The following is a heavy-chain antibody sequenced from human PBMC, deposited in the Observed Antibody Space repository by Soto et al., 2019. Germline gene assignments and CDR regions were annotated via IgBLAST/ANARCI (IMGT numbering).Heavy chain of an antibody. J-gene: IGHJ6*02. CDR3: ARDRPYYDYVWGSYRDYYYYGMDV. V-gene: IGHV1-3*01. CDR1: GYTFTSYA. CDR2: INAGNGNT. Sequence: ASVKVSCKASGYTFTSYAMHWVRHAPGQRXEWMGWINAGNGNTKYSQKFQGRVTITRDTSASTAYMELSSLRSEDTAVYYCARDRPYYDYVWGSYRDYYYYGMDVWGQGTTVTVSS. D-gene: IGHD3-16*02.